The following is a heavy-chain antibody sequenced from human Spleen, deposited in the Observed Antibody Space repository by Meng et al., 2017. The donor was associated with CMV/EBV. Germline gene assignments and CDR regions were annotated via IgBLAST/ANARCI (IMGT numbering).Heavy chain of an antibody. V-gene: IGHV4-4*02. D-gene: IGHD2-21*02. CDR1: GGFISSSNM. CDR2: IYHSGST. J-gene: IGHJ4*02. Sequence: QVKLQESGPGLGKPSGTLSLTCAVCGGFISSSNMWTWVSQVPGKGLEWIGEIYHSGSTNYNPSLKSRVTISVDKFKNQFSLKLGSVTAADTAVYYCARIERRRILKYCGSDCSTTDYWGQGTLVTVSS. CDR3: ARIERRRILKYCGSDCSTTDY.